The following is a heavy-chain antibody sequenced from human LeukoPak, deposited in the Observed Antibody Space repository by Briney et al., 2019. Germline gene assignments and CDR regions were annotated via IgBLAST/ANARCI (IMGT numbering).Heavy chain of an antibody. Sequence: PSETLSLTCAVYGGSFSGYYWSWIRQPPGKGLEWIGEINHSGSTNYNPSLKSRVTISVDTSKNQFSLKLSSVTAADTAVYYCARHIGGWFGEQPYYYYYYMDVWGKGTTVTISS. V-gene: IGHV4-34*01. D-gene: IGHD3-10*01. CDR2: INHSGST. CDR3: ARHIGGWFGEQPYYYYYYMDV. CDR1: GGSFSGYY. J-gene: IGHJ6*03.